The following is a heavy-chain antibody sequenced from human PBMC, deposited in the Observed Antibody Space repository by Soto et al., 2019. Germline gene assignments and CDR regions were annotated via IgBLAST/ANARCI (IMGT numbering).Heavy chain of an antibody. CDR1: GGSFSPYF. D-gene: IGHD6-19*01. CDR3: ARLASGWQYYYFDF. Sequence: PRETLSLTCAVYGGSFSPYFWSWIRQPPGKGLEWIGEINHSGSTNYNPSLTRRATLSVDTSKNQVSLKLTSVTAADTAVYYCARLASGWQYYYFDFWGRGTPVTVSS. J-gene: IGHJ2*01. CDR2: INHSGST. V-gene: IGHV4-34*01.